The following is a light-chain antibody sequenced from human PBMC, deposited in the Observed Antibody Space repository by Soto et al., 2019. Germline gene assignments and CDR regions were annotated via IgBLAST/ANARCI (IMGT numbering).Light chain of an antibody. J-gene: IGKJ4*01. CDR1: QSISSW. Sequence: DIQVTQSPSTLSASVGDRVTSPCRASQSISSWLAWYQQKPGKAPKLLIYDASSLESGVPSRFSGSGSGTEFTLTISSLQPDDFATYYCQQLESYPSTFGGGTKVDIK. V-gene: IGKV1-5*01. CDR2: DAS. CDR3: QQLESYPST.